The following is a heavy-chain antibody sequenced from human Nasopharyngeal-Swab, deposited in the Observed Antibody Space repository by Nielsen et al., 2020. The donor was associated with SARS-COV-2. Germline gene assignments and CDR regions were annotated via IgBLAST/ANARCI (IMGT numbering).Heavy chain of an antibody. CDR2: IYYSGST. Sequence: GSLRLSCTVSGGSISSSSYYWSWIRQPPGKGLEWIGYIYYSGSTNYNPSLKSRVTISVDTSKNQFSLKLSSVTAADTAVYYCASVVDTAMVSWGQGTLVTVSS. J-gene: IGHJ4*02. CDR1: GGSISSSSYY. D-gene: IGHD5-18*01. V-gene: IGHV4-61*01. CDR3: ASVVDTAMVS.